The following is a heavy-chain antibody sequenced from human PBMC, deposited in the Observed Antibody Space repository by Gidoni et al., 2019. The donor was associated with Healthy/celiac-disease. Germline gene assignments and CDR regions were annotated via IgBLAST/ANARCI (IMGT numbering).Heavy chain of an antibody. V-gene: IGHV3-33*01. J-gene: IGHJ4*02. D-gene: IGHD6-19*01. CDR3: ARGAPQYSTGWYLHY. CDR2: IWYDGSDGSDK. CDR1: GFTFSSYG. Sequence: QVQLVESGGGVVQPGRSLRLSCAASGFTFSSYGMPWVRPAPGKGLEWVAVIWYDGSDGSDKYYADSVKGRFTISRDNSKNTVYLQMNSLRGEDTAVYYCARGAPQYSTGWYLHYWGQGTLVTVS.